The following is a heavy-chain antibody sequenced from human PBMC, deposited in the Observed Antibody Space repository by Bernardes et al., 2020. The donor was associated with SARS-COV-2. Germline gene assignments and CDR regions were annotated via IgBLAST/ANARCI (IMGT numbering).Heavy chain of an antibody. J-gene: IGHJ3*02. V-gene: IGHV3-21*01. CDR3: ARDLGYYGSGRDAFDI. CDR1: GFTFSSYS. Sequence: GSLRLSCAASGFTFSSYSMNWVRQAPGKGLEWVSSISSSSSYIYYADSVKGRFTISRDNAKNSLYLQMNSLRAEDTAVYYCARDLGYYGSGRDAFDIWGQGTMVTVSS. CDR2: ISSSSSYI. D-gene: IGHD3-10*01.